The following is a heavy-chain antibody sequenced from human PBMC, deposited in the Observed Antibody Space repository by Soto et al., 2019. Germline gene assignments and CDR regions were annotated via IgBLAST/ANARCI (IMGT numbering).Heavy chain of an antibody. V-gene: IGHV3-23*01. CDR3: ANLAYCGGDCYSRSGY. CDR1: GFTFSSYA. Sequence: EVQLLESGGGLVQPGGSLRLSCAASGFTFSSYAMSWVRQAPGKGLEWVSAISGSGGSTYYADSVKGRFTISRDNSKNTLYLQMHSLRADDTAVYYCANLAYCGGDCYSRSGYWGQGTLVTVSS. D-gene: IGHD2-21*02. CDR2: ISGSGGST. J-gene: IGHJ4*02.